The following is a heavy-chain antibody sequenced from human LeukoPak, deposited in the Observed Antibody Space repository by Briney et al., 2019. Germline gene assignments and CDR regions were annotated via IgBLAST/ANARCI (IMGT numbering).Heavy chain of an antibody. D-gene: IGHD4-23*01. J-gene: IGHJ4*02. CDR2: IYDSVTT. Sequence: SETLSLTCTVSGGSISSYYWTWIRQPPGKGLDWIGYIYDSVTTHYNPSLRSRVTISQDTSKNQFSLKLTSVTAADTAVYYCSRGVTDTNWGQGTLVTVSS. CDR1: GGSISSYY. V-gene: IGHV4-59*12. CDR3: SRGVTDTN.